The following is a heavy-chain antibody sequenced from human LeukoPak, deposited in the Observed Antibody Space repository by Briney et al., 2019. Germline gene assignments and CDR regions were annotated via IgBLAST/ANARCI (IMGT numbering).Heavy chain of an antibody. Sequence: GRSLRLSCAASGFTFDGYAMHWVRQAPGKGLEWVSGISWNSGSIGYADSVKGRFTISRDNAKNSLYLQMNSLRAEDMALYYCAKGITMIVGVPYFDYWGQGTLVTVSS. V-gene: IGHV3-9*03. CDR3: AKGITMIVGVPYFDY. CDR2: ISWNSGSI. D-gene: IGHD3-22*01. CDR1: GFTFDGYA. J-gene: IGHJ4*02.